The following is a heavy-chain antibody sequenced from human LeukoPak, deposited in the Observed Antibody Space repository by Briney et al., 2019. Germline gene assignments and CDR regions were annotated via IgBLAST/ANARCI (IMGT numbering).Heavy chain of an antibody. J-gene: IGHJ3*01. CDR1: GFTFNICG. CDR3: VRGRSGSGRYAFEV. CDR2: IRDGGGAT. Sequence: GESLKISCAASGFTFNICGLHLVRQAPGKGLEWVWYIRDGGGATYFSDSVKGRFSISRDDANHTLYLQMRRLRDEDTAVYYCVRGRSGSGRYAFEVWGQGTMVTVSS. V-gene: IGHV3-48*02. D-gene: IGHD3-10*01.